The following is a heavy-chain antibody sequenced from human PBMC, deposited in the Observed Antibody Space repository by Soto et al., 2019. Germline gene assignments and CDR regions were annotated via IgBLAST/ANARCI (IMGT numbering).Heavy chain of an antibody. Sequence: QVQLVESGGGVVQPGRSLRLSCAGSGFIFSVYTIHWVRQAPGKGLEWVAVISDDGNNKYYADSVKGRFTISRDNSKNTGYLQMNSLPTEDTAVYFCARAYERWLQPSDYWGQGTLVTVSS. CDR2: ISDDGNNK. D-gene: IGHD5-12*01. CDR1: GFIFSVYT. V-gene: IGHV3-30-3*01. J-gene: IGHJ4*02. CDR3: ARAYERWLQPSDY.